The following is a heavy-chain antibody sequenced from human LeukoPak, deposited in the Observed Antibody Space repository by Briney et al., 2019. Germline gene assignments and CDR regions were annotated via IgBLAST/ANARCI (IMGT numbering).Heavy chain of an antibody. V-gene: IGHV3-30*04. J-gene: IGHJ4*02. CDR2: ISYDGSNQ. D-gene: IGHD4-17*01. CDR3: ATRSGDYPLSY. Sequence: PGGSLRLSCAASGFTFSSYAMHWVRQAPGKGLEWVAVISYDGSNQYYADSVKGRFTISRDNSKNTLYLQMNSLRAEDTAVYYCATRSGDYPLSYWGQGTLVTVSS. CDR1: GFTFSSYA.